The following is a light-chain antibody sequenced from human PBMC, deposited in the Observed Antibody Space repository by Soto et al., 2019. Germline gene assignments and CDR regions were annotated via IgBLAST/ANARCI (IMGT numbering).Light chain of an antibody. CDR1: SHDIVAYDY. J-gene: IGLJ1*01. CDR2: GVR. CDR3: ASFTTNRVYV. Sequence: QSALTQPTSVSGSAGQSINISCTGNSHDIVAYDYVSWYQQHPGKAPRLLIYGVRNRPSGIPSRFSASKSGLTASLTISGLQAEDEADYYCASFTTNRVYVFGPGTKVTVL. V-gene: IGLV2-14*01.